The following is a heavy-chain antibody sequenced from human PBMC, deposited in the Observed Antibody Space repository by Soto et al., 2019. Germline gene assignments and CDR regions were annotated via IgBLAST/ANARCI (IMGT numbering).Heavy chain of an antibody. J-gene: IGHJ4*02. V-gene: IGHV3-30*18. CDR1: GFTFSSYG. Sequence: GGSLRLSCAASGFTFSSYGMHWVRQAPGKGLEWVAVISYDGSNKYYADSVKGRFTISRDNSKNTLYLQMNSLRAEDTAVYYCAKDLSGSFDYWGQGTLVTVSS. CDR2: ISYDGSNK. D-gene: IGHD1-26*01. CDR3: AKDLSGSFDY.